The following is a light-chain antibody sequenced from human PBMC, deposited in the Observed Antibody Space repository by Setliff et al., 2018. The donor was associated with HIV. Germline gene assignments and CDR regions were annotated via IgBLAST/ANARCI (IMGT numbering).Light chain of an antibody. CDR1: SSDVGGYYL. Sequence: QSVMTQPASVSGSPGQSITISCTGTSSDVGGYYLVSWYQHHPGKVPKLLIYEVDKRPSGVSNRFSGSKSGNTASLTIYGLQAEDAAYYYCYSYAGSTTDNSGFGSGTKVTGL. CDR3: YSYAGSTTDNSG. CDR2: EVD. J-gene: IGLJ1*01. V-gene: IGLV2-23*02.